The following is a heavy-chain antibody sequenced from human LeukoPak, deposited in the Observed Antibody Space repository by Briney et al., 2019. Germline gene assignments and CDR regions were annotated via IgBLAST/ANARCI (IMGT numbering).Heavy chain of an antibody. Sequence: SETLSLTCAVYGGSFSGYYWSWIRQPLGKGLEWIGEINHSGSTNYNPSLKSRVTISVDTSKNQFSLKLSSVTAADTAVYYCASSRGYRDAFDIWGQGTMVTVSS. CDR2: INHSGST. V-gene: IGHV4-34*01. CDR3: ASSRGYRDAFDI. CDR1: GGSFSGYY. D-gene: IGHD6-13*01. J-gene: IGHJ3*02.